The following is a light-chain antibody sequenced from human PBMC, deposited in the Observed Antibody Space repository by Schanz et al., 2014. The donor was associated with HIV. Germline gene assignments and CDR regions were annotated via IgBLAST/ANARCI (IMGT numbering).Light chain of an antibody. J-gene: IGKJ4*01. CDR2: GAS. CDR1: QSVSSSY. V-gene: IGKV3-20*01. Sequence: EIVLTQSPGTLSLSPGERATLSCRASQSVSSSYLAWYQQKPGQAPRLLIYGASSRATGIPDRFSASGSGTDFTLLISRLEPEDFAVYYCQQYGSSPFPFGGGTKVEIK. CDR3: QQYGSSPFP.